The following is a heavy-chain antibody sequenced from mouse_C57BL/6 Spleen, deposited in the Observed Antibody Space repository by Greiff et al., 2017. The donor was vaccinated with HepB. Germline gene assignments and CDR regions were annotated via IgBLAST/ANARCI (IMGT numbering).Heavy chain of an antibody. J-gene: IGHJ4*01. CDR1: GFTFSDYG. Sequence: EVKLMESGGGLVKPGGSLKLSCAASGFTFSDYGMHWVRQAPEKGLEWVAYISSGSSTIYYADTVKGRFTISRDNAKNTLFLQMTSLRSEDTAMYYCARGDYGEDYYAMDYWGQGTSVTVSS. CDR3: ARGDYGEDYYAMDY. CDR2: ISSGSSTI. D-gene: IGHD2-4*01. V-gene: IGHV5-17*01.